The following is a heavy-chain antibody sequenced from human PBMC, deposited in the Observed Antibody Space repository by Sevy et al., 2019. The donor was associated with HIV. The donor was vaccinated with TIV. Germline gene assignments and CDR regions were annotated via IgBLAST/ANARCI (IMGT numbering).Heavy chain of an antibody. Sequence: GGSLRLSCAASGFSLSSYGMHWVRQAPGKGLEWVAVIWYDGSNKYYADSVKGRFTISRDNSKNTLYLQMNSLRAEDTAVHYCARAPPIKKASITIFGVVIIEPPDYWGQGPLVTVSS. D-gene: IGHD3-3*01. CDR1: GFSLSSYG. J-gene: IGHJ4*02. V-gene: IGHV3-33*01. CDR3: ARAPPIKKASITIFGVVIIEPPDY. CDR2: IWYDGSNK.